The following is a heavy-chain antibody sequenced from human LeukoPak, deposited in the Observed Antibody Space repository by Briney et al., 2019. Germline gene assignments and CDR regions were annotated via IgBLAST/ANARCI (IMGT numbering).Heavy chain of an antibody. D-gene: IGHD1-26*01. J-gene: IGHJ4*02. CDR1: GGSISSYY. CDR2: INHSGST. CDR3: ARYRYSGTYDY. V-gene: IGHV4-34*01. Sequence: PSETLSLTCTVSGGSISSYYWSWIRQPPGKGLEWIGEINHSGSTNYNPSLKSRVTISVDTSKNQFSLKLSSVTAADTAVYYCARYRYSGTYDYWGQGTLVTVSS.